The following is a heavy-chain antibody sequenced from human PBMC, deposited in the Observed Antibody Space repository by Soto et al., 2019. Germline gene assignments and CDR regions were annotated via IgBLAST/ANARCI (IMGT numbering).Heavy chain of an antibody. J-gene: IGHJ4*02. V-gene: IGHV3-74*01. CDR2: ISDDGSTA. CDR3: ARGPRVSSTGTGAH. D-gene: IGHD1-1*01. Sequence: LGLSCSVSGFTFSAYWMHWVRQVPGKGLTWVSRISDDGSTATYADSVKGRFVISRDNAKNSLYLEMNTLRADDSGLYYCARGPRVSSTGTGAHWGRGTLVTVYS. CDR1: GFTFSAYW.